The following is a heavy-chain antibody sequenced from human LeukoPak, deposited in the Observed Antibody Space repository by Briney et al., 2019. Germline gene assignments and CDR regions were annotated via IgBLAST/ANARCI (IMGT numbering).Heavy chain of an antibody. J-gene: IGHJ4*02. CDR1: GFAFDDYG. Sequence: GGSLRLSCAASGFAFDDYGMSWVRQAPGKGLEWVSAISWNSGSIVYADSVKGRFTISRDNAKNSLYLQMNSLRAEDTAVYYCAKGRTSVGSRHDYWGQGTLVTVSS. D-gene: IGHD2-15*01. V-gene: IGHV3-20*04. CDR3: AKGRTSVGSRHDY. CDR2: ISWNSGSI.